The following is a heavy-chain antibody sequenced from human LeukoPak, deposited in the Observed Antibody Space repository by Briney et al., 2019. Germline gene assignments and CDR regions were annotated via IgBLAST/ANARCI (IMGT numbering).Heavy chain of an antibody. CDR2: INPSGGTT. Sequence: ASVKVSCKTSGYTFTGYYIHWVRQAPGHGLEWMGLINPSGGTTRYAQKFQGRVTMTRDLSTSTDYMELSSLRSDDTAVYFCARDNSVGDYAWWFDPWGQGTLVTVSS. CDR3: ARDNSVGDYAWWFDP. V-gene: IGHV1-46*01. CDR1: GYTFTGYY. D-gene: IGHD1-26*01. J-gene: IGHJ5*02.